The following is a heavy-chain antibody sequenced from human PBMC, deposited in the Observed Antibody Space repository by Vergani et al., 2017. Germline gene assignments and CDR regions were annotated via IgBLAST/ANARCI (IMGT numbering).Heavy chain of an antibody. J-gene: IGHJ4*02. D-gene: IGHD6-19*01. V-gene: IGHV4-59*01. CDR1: GGSISSYY. Sequence: QVQLQESGPGLVKPSETLSLTCTVSGGSISSYYWSWIRQPPGKGLEWIGYIYYSGSTNYNPSLKSRVTISVDTSKNQFSLKLSSVTAADTAVYYCARGSSGWSSPFDYWGQGTLVTVSS. CDR3: ARGSSGWSSPFDY. CDR2: IYYSGST.